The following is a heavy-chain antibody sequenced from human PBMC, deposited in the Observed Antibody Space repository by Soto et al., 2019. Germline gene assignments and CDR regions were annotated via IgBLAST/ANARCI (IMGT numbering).Heavy chain of an antibody. D-gene: IGHD3-22*01. CDR1: GYTLTELS. J-gene: IGHJ3*02. Sequence: ASVKVSCKVSGYTLTELSMHWVRQAPGKGLEWMGGFDPEDGETIYAQKFQGRVTMTEDTSTDTAYMELSSLRSEDTAVYYCATHYYDSSGYYRATDDAFDIWGQGTMVTVSS. CDR3: ATHYYDSSGYYRATDDAFDI. CDR2: FDPEDGET. V-gene: IGHV1-24*01.